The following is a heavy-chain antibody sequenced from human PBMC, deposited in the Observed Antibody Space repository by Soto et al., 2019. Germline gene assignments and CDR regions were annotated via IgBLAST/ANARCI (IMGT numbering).Heavy chain of an antibody. CDR3: ARDRRYCSSTSCQPLHFDY. J-gene: IGHJ4*02. CDR1: GYTFTSYG. CDR2: ISAYNGNT. D-gene: IGHD2-2*01. V-gene: IGHV1-18*01. Sequence: QVQLVQSGAEVKKPGSSVKVSCKASGYTFTSYGISWVRQAPGQGLEGMGWISAYNGNTNYAQKLQGRVTMTTDTSTSTAYMELRSLRSDDTAVYYCARDRRYCSSTSCQPLHFDYWGQRTTTTVSS.